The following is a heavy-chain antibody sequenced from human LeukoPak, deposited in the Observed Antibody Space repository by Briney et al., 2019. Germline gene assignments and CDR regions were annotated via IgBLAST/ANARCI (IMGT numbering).Heavy chain of an antibody. V-gene: IGHV3-74*03. D-gene: IGHD4/OR15-4a*01. CDR2: INGDGSST. Sequence: GGSLRLSCAASGFTFSDQWMHWVRQDPEKGPVWVSRINGDGSSTAYAHFVKGRFTISRDNARNTLSLQMNSLRIEDTAIYYCVKGAPFDYWGQGTLVAASS. CDR1: GFTFSDQW. CDR3: VKGAPFDY. J-gene: IGHJ4*02.